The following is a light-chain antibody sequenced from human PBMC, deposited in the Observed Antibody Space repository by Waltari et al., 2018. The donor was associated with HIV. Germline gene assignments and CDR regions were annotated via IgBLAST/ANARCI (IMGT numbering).Light chain of an antibody. CDR3: NSYTGSSTWV. CDR1: SSDVGGYNY. J-gene: IGLJ3*02. Sequence: QSALTQPASVSGSPGQSITISCTGTSSDVGGYNYVSWYQQHPGKAPKLMIYEVTNRPSGVSNRVSGSKSGNTASLTISGLQAEDEADYYCNSYTGSSTWVFGGGTKLTVL. CDR2: EVT. V-gene: IGLV2-14*01.